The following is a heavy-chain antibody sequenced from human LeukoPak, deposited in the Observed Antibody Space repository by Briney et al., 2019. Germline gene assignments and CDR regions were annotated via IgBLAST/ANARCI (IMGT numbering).Heavy chain of an antibody. Sequence: GASVKVSCKASGYTFTSYGISWVRQAPGQGLEWMGWISAYNGNTNYAQKLQGRVTMTTDTSTSTAYMELRSLRSDDTAVYYCARVHDFWSGYSANYYYYYMDVWGKGTTVTVSS. D-gene: IGHD3-3*01. V-gene: IGHV1-18*01. CDR1: GYTFTSYG. CDR3: ARVHDFWSGYSANYYYYYMDV. CDR2: ISAYNGNT. J-gene: IGHJ6*03.